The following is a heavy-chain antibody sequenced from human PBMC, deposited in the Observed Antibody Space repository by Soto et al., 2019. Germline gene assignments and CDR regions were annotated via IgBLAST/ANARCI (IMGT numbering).Heavy chain of an antibody. CDR1: GYSFTSYW. V-gene: IGHV5-51*01. Sequence: RGESLKISCQGSGYSFTSYWIGWVRQMPGKGLEWMGIIYPGDSDTRYSPSFQGQVTISADKSISTAYLQWSSLKASDTAMYYCARPVGSTAGHLYYFDYWGQGTLVTVSS. D-gene: IGHD6-13*01. J-gene: IGHJ4*02. CDR2: IYPGDSDT. CDR3: ARPVGSTAGHLYYFDY.